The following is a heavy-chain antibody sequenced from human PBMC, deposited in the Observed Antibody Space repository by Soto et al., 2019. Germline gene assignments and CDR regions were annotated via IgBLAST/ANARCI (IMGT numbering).Heavy chain of an antibody. D-gene: IGHD6-25*01. V-gene: IGHV4-34*01. CDR1: GGSFSGYY. J-gene: IGHJ6*03. CDR2: INHSGST. CDR3: ARVAAAVWHGYYMDV. Sequence: QVQLQQWGAGLLKPSETLSLTCAVYGGSFSGYYWSWIRQPPGKGLEWIGEINHSGSTNYNPSLKSRVTISVDTSKNQFSLKLSSVTAADTAVYYCARVAAAVWHGYYMDVWGKGTTVTVSS.